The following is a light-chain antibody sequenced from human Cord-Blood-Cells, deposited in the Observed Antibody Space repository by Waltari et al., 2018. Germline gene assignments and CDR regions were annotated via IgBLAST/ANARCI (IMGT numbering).Light chain of an antibody. J-gene: IGLJ2*01. Sequence: QSVLTQPPSVSGAPGQRVTISCTGSSSNIGAGYDVHWYQQLPGPAPKLLSYGNSGRPSGVPDRFSGSKSGTPAALAITGLQAEDEADYYCQSYDSSLSGSVFGGGTKLTVL. CDR2: GNS. CDR3: QSYDSSLSGSV. CDR1: SSNIGAGYD. V-gene: IGLV1-40*01.